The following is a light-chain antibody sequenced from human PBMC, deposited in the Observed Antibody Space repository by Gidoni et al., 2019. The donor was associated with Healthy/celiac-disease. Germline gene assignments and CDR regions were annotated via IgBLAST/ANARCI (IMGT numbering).Light chain of an antibody. CDR2: GAS. Sequence: IVLTQSPGTLSLSPGERATLSCRASQSVSSSYLAWYQQKPGQAPRLLIYGASSRATGIPDRFSGSGSGTDFTLTISRLEPEDFAVYYCQQYGSSGTFGGGTKVEIK. J-gene: IGKJ4*01. CDR1: QSVSSSY. V-gene: IGKV3-20*01. CDR3: QQYGSSGT.